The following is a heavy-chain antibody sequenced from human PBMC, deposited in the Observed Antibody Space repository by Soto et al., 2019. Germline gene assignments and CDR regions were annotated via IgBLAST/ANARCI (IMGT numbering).Heavy chain of an antibody. V-gene: IGHV1-18*04. D-gene: IGHD2-2*01. CDR3: VRDQKYFRVNGNWFDS. J-gene: IGHJ5*01. CDR2: VSGNNGAS. CDR1: GYTSADFG. Sequence: ASVKVSCKASGYTSADFGISWVRQAPGQGLEWMGWVSGNNGASNPAPKVQGRITMTLDTSAGVSYMALRSLRSDDTAIYYCVRDQKYFRVNGNWFDSWGQGTLVTVSS.